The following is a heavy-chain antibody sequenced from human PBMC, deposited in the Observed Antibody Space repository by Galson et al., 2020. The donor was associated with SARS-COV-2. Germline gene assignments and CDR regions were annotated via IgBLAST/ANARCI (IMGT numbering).Heavy chain of an antibody. V-gene: IGHV3-48*02. CDR2: ISTSGSPI. J-gene: IGHJ4*02. CDR3: AREDYYGSGSYTFDY. Sequence: GESLKISCAASGFTFSSHAMNWVRQAPGKGLEWVSYISTSGSPIYYADSVKGRFTISRDNAKNSLYLQMNSLRDEDTAVYYCAREDYYGSGSYTFDYWGQGTLVTVPS. D-gene: IGHD3-10*01. CDR1: GFTFSSHA.